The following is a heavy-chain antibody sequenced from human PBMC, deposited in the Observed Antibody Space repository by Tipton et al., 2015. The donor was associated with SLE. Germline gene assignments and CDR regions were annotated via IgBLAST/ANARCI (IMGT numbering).Heavy chain of an antibody. CDR2: IYYKGTT. Sequence: TLSLTCTVSGGSISSYRWSWIRQHPGKGLEWIGYIYYKGTTYYNPSLKSRVTISVDTSKNQFSLNLSSVTAADTAVYYCARGLQFEPPGGYWGQGTLVTVSS. J-gene: IGHJ4*02. D-gene: IGHD1-14*01. CDR1: GGSISSYR. V-gene: IGHV4-31*03. CDR3: ARGLQFEPPGGY.